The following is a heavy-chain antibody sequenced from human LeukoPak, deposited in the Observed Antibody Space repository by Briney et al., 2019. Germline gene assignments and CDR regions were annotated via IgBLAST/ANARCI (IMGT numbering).Heavy chain of an antibody. Sequence: SETLSLTCTVSGGSISSSSYYWGWIRQPPGKGLEWIGSIYYSGSAYYNPSLKSRVTISVGTSKNQFSLKLSSVTAADTAVYYCASISTIAAAGNAFDYWGQGTLVTVSS. V-gene: IGHV4-39*01. CDR3: ASISTIAAAGNAFDY. J-gene: IGHJ4*02. CDR1: GGSISSSSYY. D-gene: IGHD6-13*01. CDR2: IYYSGSA.